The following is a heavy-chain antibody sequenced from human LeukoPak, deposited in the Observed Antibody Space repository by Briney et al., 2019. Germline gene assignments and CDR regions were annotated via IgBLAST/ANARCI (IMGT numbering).Heavy chain of an antibody. D-gene: IGHD3-22*01. Sequence: ASVKVSCKASGYTFTSYYMHWVRQAPGQGLEWMGIINPSGGSTSYAQKFQGRATMTRDTSTSTVYMELSSLRSGGTAVYYCARDVMTMIVPGNYWGQGTLVTVSS. CDR1: GYTFTSYY. V-gene: IGHV1-46*01. J-gene: IGHJ4*02. CDR3: ARDVMTMIVPGNY. CDR2: INPSGGST.